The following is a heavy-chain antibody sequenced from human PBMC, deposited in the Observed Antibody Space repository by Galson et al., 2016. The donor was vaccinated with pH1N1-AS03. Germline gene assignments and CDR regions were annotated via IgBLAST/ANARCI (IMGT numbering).Heavy chain of an antibody. J-gene: IGHJ6*02. D-gene: IGHD5-24*01. Sequence: SVKVSCKASGYTFTDSSINWVRQALGQGLEWMGWIHPNDGVTNYAQKFQAWVTMTRDTSSSTAYLELTGPKSDDTAVYYCARDPRGPGRGPTVPPAYYFGMDVWGQGTTVSVSS. CDR3: ARDPRGPGRGPTVPPAYYFGMDV. V-gene: IGHV1-2*04. CDR1: GYTFTDSS. CDR2: IHPNDGVT.